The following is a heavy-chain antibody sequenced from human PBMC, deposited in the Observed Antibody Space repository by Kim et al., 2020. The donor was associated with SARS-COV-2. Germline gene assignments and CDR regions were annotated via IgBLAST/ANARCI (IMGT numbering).Heavy chain of an antibody. D-gene: IGHD3-22*01. CDR3: ARVLRDYYDSSGYYLDY. Sequence: VKGRFTISRENAKNTMYLQMNSQRAEDTAVYYCARVLRDYYDSSGYYLDYWGQGTLVTVSS. J-gene: IGHJ4*02. V-gene: IGHV3-74*01.